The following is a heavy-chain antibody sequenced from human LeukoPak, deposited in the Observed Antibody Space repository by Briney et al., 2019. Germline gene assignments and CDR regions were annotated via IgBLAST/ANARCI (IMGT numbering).Heavy chain of an antibody. Sequence: SETLSLNCHVAGGSIRSYYWSWIRQPAGRGLEWLGRIYTSARTNYNPSLKSRVTMSVDTSKNHLSLKLSSVTAADTAVYYCASDLRDIVVVPAATRYYYYMDVWGKGTTVTVSS. CDR1: GGSIRSYY. J-gene: IGHJ6*03. CDR3: ASDLRDIVVVPAATRYYYYMDV. CDR2: IYTSART. V-gene: IGHV4-4*07. D-gene: IGHD2-2*01.